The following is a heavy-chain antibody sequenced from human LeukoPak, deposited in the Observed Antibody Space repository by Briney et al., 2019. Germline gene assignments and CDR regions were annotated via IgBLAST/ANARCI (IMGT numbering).Heavy chain of an antibody. D-gene: IGHD6-19*01. V-gene: IGHV5-51*01. Sequence: GESLKISCKGSGYSFTSYWIGWARQMPGKGLEWMGIIYPGDSDTRYSPFFQGQVAISADKSISTAYLQWSSLKASDTAMYYCARRSSGWYLDYWGQGTLATVSS. CDR3: ARRSSGWYLDY. CDR2: IYPGDSDT. CDR1: GYSFTSYW. J-gene: IGHJ4*02.